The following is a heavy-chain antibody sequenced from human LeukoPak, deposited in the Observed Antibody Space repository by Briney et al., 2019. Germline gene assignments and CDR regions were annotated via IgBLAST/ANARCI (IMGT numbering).Heavy chain of an antibody. CDR3: AKLGGTYYYDTQRSMDV. Sequence: GGSLRLSCAASGFTFSSYAMSWVRQAPGKGLEWVSAISGSGGSTYYAGSVKGRFTISRDNSKNTLYLQMNSLRAEDTAVYYYAKLGGTYYYDTQRSMDVWGKGTTVTVSS. CDR2: ISGSGGST. D-gene: IGHD3-22*01. J-gene: IGHJ6*03. V-gene: IGHV3-23*01. CDR1: GFTFSSYA.